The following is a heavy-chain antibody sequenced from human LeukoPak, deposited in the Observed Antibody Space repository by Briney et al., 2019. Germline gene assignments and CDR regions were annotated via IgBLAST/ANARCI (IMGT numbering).Heavy chain of an antibody. CDR2: IIPILGIA. Sequence: GASVKVSCKASGYTFTSYDINWVRQATGQGLEWMGRIIPILGIANYAQKFQGRVTITADKSTSTAYMELSSLRSEDTAVYYCARGTGSEAFDIWGPGTMVTVSS. J-gene: IGHJ3*02. CDR1: GYTFTSYD. CDR3: ARGTGSEAFDI. V-gene: IGHV1-69*04. D-gene: IGHD2-15*01.